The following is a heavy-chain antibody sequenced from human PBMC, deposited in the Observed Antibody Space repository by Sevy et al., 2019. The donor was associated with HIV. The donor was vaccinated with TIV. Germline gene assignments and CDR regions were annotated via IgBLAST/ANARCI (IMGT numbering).Heavy chain of an antibody. CDR3: ARGAPNYYYGMDV. V-gene: IGHV4-59*01. J-gene: IGHJ6*02. Sequence: SETLSLTRTVSGDSISGYYWNWIRQPPGKGLEWIGYLYYSGRTNYNPSLKSRVTISVDTSKNQFSLKLTSLTAADTAVYYCARGAPNYYYGMDVWGQGTTVTVSS. CDR2: LYYSGRT. D-gene: IGHD3-16*01. CDR1: GDSISGYY.